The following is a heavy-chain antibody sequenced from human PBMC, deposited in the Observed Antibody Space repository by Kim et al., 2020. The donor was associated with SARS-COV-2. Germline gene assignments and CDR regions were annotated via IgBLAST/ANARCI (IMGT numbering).Heavy chain of an antibody. CDR1: GFTVSSNY. Sequence: GGSLRLSCAASGFTVSSNYMSWVRQAPGKGLEWVSVIYSGGSTYYAASVKGRFTISRDNSKNTLYLQMNSLRAEDTAVYYCARVGPPTRQWLALVGYFDLWGRGTLVTVSS. V-gene: IGHV3-66*02. J-gene: IGHJ2*01. D-gene: IGHD6-19*01. CDR3: ARVGPPTRQWLALVGYFDL. CDR2: IYSGGST.